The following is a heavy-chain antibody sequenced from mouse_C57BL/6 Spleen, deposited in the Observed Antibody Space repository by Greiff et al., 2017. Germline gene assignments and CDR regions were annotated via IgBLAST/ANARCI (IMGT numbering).Heavy chain of an antibody. D-gene: IGHD2-4*01. CDR3: TTGLRRGMDY. Sequence: VQLKESGAELVRPGASVKLSCTASGFNIKDDYMHWVKQRPEQGLEWIGWIDPENGDTEYASKFQGKATITADTSSNTAYLQLSSLTSEDTAVYYCTTGLRRGMDYWGQGTSVTVSS. CDR1: GFNIKDDY. V-gene: IGHV14-4*01. J-gene: IGHJ4*01. CDR2: IDPENGDT.